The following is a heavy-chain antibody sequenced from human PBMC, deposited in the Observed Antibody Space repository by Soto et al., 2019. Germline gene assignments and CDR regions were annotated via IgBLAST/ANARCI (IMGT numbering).Heavy chain of an antibody. D-gene: IGHD3-22*01. J-gene: IGHJ4*02. CDR3: AKDRQEDVSGRYYDFDY. Sequence: ESGGGVVQPGRSLRLSCAASGFIFSSYGMHWVRQAPGKGLEWMAVISYDGSNKYYVDSVKGRFTISRDNSKNTLYLQMNSLRGEDTAVYYCAKDRQEDVSGRYYDFDYWGQGTLVTVSS. CDR1: GFIFSSYG. CDR2: ISYDGSNK. V-gene: IGHV3-30*18.